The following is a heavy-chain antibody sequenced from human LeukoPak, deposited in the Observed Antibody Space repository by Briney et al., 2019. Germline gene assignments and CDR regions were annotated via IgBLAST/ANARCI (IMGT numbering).Heavy chain of an antibody. CDR1: GGTFSSYA. CDR3: ARGFYGDYCLDY. CDR2: IVPIFGTA. D-gene: IGHD4-17*01. J-gene: IGHJ4*02. V-gene: IGHV1-69*13. Sequence: GASVKVSCKASGGTFSSYAISWVRQAPGQGLEWMGGIVPIFGTANYAQKFQGRVTITADESTSTAYMELSSLRSEDTAVYYCARGFYGDYCLDYWGQGTLVTVSS.